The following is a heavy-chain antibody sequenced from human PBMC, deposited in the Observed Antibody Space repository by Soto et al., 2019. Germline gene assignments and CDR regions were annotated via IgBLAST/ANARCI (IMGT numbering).Heavy chain of an antibody. J-gene: IGHJ4*02. CDR3: AREDCVSTSCYYYFDY. Sequence: QVQLVQSAAEVRKPGSSVKVSCKAPGGTFSRYTINWVRQAPGQGLEWVGRIIPMLGIANYAQKFQDRVTITADKSTSTAYMELSSLRSEETAVYYCAREDCVSTSCYYYFDYWGQGTLVTVSS. CDR1: GGTFSRYT. D-gene: IGHD2-2*01. CDR2: IIPMLGIA. V-gene: IGHV1-69*08.